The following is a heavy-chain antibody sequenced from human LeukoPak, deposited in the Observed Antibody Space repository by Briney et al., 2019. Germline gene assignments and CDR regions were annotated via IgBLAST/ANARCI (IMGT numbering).Heavy chain of an antibody. V-gene: IGHV3-53*01. CDR2: IYSGGNT. CDR3: ARVGNWAATNT. Sequence: PGGSLRLSCAASGFTFSSYVMSWVRQAPGKGLEWVSVIYSGGNTYYADSVKGRFTISRDNSKNTLYLQMNSLRAEDTAVYYCARVGNWAATNTWGQGTLVTVSS. J-gene: IGHJ4*02. CDR1: GFTFSSYV. D-gene: IGHD5-12*01.